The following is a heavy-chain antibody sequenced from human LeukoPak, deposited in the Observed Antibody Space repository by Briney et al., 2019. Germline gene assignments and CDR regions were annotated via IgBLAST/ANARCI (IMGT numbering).Heavy chain of an antibody. CDR1: GFTFSSYG. CDR2: IRYDGSNK. Sequence: GGSLRLSCAASGFTFSSYGMHWVRQAPGKGLEWVAFIRYDGSNKYYADSVKGRFTISRDNSKNTLYLQMNSLRAEDTAVYYCAKDLSQDYVPLYYMDVWGKGTTVTVSS. CDR3: AKDLSQDYVPLYYMDV. J-gene: IGHJ6*03. V-gene: IGHV3-30*02. D-gene: IGHD4-17*01.